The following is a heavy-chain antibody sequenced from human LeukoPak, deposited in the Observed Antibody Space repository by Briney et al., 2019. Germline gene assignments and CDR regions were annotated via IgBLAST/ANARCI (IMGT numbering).Heavy chain of an antibody. J-gene: IGHJ4*02. CDR1: GGSISSYY. CDR2: IYYSGST. CDR3: ARHADY. V-gene: IGHV4-59*08. Sequence: SETLSLTCTDSGGSISSYYWSWIRQPPGKGLEWIGYIYYSGSTKYNPSLKSRVTISVDTSKNQFSLKLSSVTAADTAVYYCARHADYWGQGTLVTVSS.